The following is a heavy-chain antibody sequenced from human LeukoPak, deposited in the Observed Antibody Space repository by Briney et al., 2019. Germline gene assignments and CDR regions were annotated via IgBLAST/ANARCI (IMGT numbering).Heavy chain of an antibody. D-gene: IGHD6-19*01. V-gene: IGHV3-48*01. CDR1: GFTFRSYS. CDR2: ISSGSSTI. CDR3: ARDSDSSGWLDY. Sequence: GRSLRLSCGASGFTFRSYSTNWVRQAPGKALEWGSYISSGSSTIYYADSVKGRFTISRANAKTSLYLQRNSLRAEDTAVYYCARDSDSSGWLDYWGQGTLVTVSS. J-gene: IGHJ4*02.